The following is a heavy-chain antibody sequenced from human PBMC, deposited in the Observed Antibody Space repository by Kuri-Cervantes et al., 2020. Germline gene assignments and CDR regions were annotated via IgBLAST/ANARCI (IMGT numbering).Heavy chain of an antibody. CDR1: GGSISSGDYY. J-gene: IGHJ4*02. D-gene: IGHD3-10*01. Sequence: SETLSLTCTVSGGSISSGDYYWSWIRQPPGKGLEWIGYIYYSGSTYYNPSLKSRVTIPVDTSKNQFSLKLSSVTAADTAVYYCARDPMVRGGGLDYWGQGTLVTVSS. V-gene: IGHV4-30-4*02. CDR3: ARDPMVRGGGLDY. CDR2: IYYSGST.